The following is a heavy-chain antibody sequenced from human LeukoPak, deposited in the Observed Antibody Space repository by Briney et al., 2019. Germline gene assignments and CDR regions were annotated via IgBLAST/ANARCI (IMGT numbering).Heavy chain of an antibody. V-gene: IGHV4-61*02. CDR2: IYTSGST. Sequence: SETLSLTCTVSGGSISSGSYCWSWIRQPAGKGLERIGRIYTSGSTNYNPSLKSRVTISVDTSKNQFSLKLSSVTAADTAVYYCARGYDSSGYYYDNWFDPWGQGTLVTVSS. CDR3: ARGYDSSGYYYDNWFDP. D-gene: IGHD3-22*01. CDR1: GGSISSGSYC. J-gene: IGHJ5*02.